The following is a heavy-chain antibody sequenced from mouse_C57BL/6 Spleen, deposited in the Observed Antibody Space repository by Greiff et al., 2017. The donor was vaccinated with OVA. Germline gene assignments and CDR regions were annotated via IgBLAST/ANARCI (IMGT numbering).Heavy chain of an antibody. Sequence: VKLVESGPGLVQPSQRLSITCTVSGFSLTSYGVHWVRQSPGKGLEWLGVIWSGGSTDYNAAFISRLSISKDNSKSQVFFKMNSLQADDTAIYYCARKGLRHWYFDVWGTGTTVTVSS. CDR3: ARKGLRHWYFDV. V-gene: IGHV2-2*01. CDR2: IWSGGST. J-gene: IGHJ1*03. D-gene: IGHD1-1*01. CDR1: GFSLTSYG.